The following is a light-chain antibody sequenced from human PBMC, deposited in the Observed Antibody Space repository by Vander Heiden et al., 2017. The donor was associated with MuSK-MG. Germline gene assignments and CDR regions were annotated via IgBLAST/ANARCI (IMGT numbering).Light chain of an antibody. CDR1: AVSKQY. V-gene: IGLV3-25*03. CDR3: QSAYSSGTHRV. J-gene: IGLJ2*01. Sequence: SDERTQRHSVSVSPGQTSRNTGTGDAVSKQYAYSYQQQPGQAPVLVLYKDSERPSGIPERFSGSSSGTTATLTISGVQAEDEADYYCQSAYSSGTHRVFGGGTKLTVL. CDR2: KDS.